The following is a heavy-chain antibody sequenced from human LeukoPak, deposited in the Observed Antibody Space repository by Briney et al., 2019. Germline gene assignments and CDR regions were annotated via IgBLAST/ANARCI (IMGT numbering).Heavy chain of an antibody. D-gene: IGHD6-13*01. CDR3: VRPGQSSWWVYFNY. CDR2: IHLSGST. CDR1: GGSISSYY. J-gene: IGHJ4*02. Sequence: SETLSLTCTVSGGSISSYYWTWLRQPPGKGLELIGYIHLSGSTDYNPSLKSRVTMSIDTSKNQFSLRLSSVTAADTVVYYCVRPGQSSWWVYFNYWGQGTVVTVSS. V-gene: IGHV4-4*09.